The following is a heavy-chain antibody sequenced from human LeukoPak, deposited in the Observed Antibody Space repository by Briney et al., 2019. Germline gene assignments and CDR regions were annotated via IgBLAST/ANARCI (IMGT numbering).Heavy chain of an antibody. CDR2: IVVGSGNT. CDR3: AADRSFYYDSSGFASSI. J-gene: IGHJ3*02. D-gene: IGHD3-22*01. V-gene: IGHV1-58*02. CDR1: GFTFTSSA. Sequence: SVKVSCKASGFTFTSSAMQWVRQARGQRLEWIGWIVVGSGNTNYAQKFQERVTITRDMSTSTAYMELSSLRSEDTAVYYCAADRSFYYDSSGFASSIWGQGTMVTVSS.